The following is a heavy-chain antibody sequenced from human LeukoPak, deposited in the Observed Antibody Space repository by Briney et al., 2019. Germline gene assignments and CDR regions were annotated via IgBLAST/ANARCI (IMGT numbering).Heavy chain of an antibody. D-gene: IGHD3-10*01. CDR1: GYRFTTYG. J-gene: IGHJ4*02. Sequence: ASVKVSCKASGYRFTTYGFSWVRQAPGQGLEWMGWINPNSGGTNYAQKFQGRVTMTRDTSISTAYMELSRLRSDDTAVYYCARDPVRYYYGSGSRADYWGQGTLVTVSS. CDR2: INPNSGGT. V-gene: IGHV1-2*02. CDR3: ARDPVRYYYGSGSRADY.